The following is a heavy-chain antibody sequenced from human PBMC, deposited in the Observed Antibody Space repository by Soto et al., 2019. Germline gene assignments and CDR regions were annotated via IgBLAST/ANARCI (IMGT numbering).Heavy chain of an antibody. D-gene: IGHD6-13*01. Sequence: GGSLRLSCAASGFTFSSYSMNWVRQAPGKGLEWVSYISSSSSTIYYADSVKGRFTISRDNAKNSLYLQMNSLRAEDTAVYYCARVLTGYSRPLGFFDYWGQGTLVTVSS. V-gene: IGHV3-48*01. CDR1: GFTFSSYS. CDR2: ISSSSSTI. CDR3: ARVLTGYSRPLGFFDY. J-gene: IGHJ4*02.